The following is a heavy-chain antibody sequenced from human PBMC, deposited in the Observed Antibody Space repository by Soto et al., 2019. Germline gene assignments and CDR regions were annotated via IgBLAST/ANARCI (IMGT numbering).Heavy chain of an antibody. Sequence: QVQLVQSGAEVKKPGSSVKVSCKASGGTFSSYTISWVRQAPGQGLEWMGRIIPILGIANYAQKFQGRVRIXAXISTSTAYMELSSLRSEDTAVYYCARDKNGGRTFDYWGQGTLVTVSS. D-gene: IGHD2-15*01. J-gene: IGHJ4*02. CDR2: IIPILGIA. CDR3: ARDKNGGRTFDY. V-gene: IGHV1-69*08. CDR1: GGTFSSYT.